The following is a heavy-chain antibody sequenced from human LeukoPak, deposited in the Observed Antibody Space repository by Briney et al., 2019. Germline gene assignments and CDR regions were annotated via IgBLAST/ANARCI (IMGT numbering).Heavy chain of an antibody. D-gene: IGHD3-22*01. CDR1: GYTLTELC. CDR3: ASLLNYYDSSGYKGVFDY. CDR2: IIPIFGTA. Sequence: GASVKVSCKVSGYTLTELCMHWVRQAPGQGLEWMGGIIPIFGTANYAQKFQGRVTITADKSTSTAYMELSSLRSEDTAVYYCASLLNYYDSSGYKGVFDYWGQGTLVTVSS. V-gene: IGHV1-69*06. J-gene: IGHJ4*02.